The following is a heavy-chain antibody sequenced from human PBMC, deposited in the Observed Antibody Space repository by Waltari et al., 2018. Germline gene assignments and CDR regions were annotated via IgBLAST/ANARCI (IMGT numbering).Heavy chain of an antibody. CDR1: GGSISRGGYY. Sequence: QVQLQESGPGLVKPSQTLSLTCTVSGGSISRGGYYWSWLRQHPGKGLEWIGYIYYSGSTYYNPSLKSRVTISVDTSKNQFSLKLSSVTAADTAVYYCARTGNSNYYGSGSSFDYWGQGTLVTVSS. CDR2: IYYSGST. V-gene: IGHV4-31*03. CDR3: ARTGNSNYYGSGSSFDY. J-gene: IGHJ4*02. D-gene: IGHD3-10*01.